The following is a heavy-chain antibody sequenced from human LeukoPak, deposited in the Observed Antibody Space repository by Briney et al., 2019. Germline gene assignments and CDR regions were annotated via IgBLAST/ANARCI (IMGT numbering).Heavy chain of an antibody. V-gene: IGHV4-31*03. CDR3: ARAGSGGYSFDY. Sequence: PSETLSLTCSVSGGSISSGVYYWSWIRQHPGRGLEWIGYIYTSGVTYYNPSLESRITISLDTSQNQFSLRLSSATAADTAVYYCARAGSGGYSFDYWGQGTPVTVSS. CDR1: GGSISSGVYY. CDR2: IYTSGVT. J-gene: IGHJ4*02. D-gene: IGHD3-10*01.